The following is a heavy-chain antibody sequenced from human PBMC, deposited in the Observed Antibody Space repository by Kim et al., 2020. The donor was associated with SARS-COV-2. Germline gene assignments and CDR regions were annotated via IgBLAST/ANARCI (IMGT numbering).Heavy chain of an antibody. Sequence: GGSLRLSCAASGFTFRSYGMHWVRQAPGKGLEWVAVISYDGSNNYYADSVKGRFTISRDNSINTLYLQMNSLRAEDTAVYSCARDRAASGSTRGPFDYWGQGSLVIVSS. CDR2: ISYDGSNN. J-gene: IGHJ4*02. CDR3: ARDRAASGSTRGPFDY. CDR1: GFTFRSYG. V-gene: IGHV3-33*05. D-gene: IGHD1-26*01.